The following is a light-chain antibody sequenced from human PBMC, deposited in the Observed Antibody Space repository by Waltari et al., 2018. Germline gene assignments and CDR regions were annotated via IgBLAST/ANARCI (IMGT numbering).Light chain of an antibody. J-gene: IGLJ3*02. CDR2: EVS. CDR1: SSDVGGYDY. V-gene: IGLV2-8*01. CDR3: TSYTGSNNLV. Sequence: QSALTQPPSASVSPRQSVTISCTGTSSDVGGYDYVSWYQQHPGKAPKLMIYEVSKRPSGVPDRFSGSKSGNTASLTVSGLQAEDEADYYCTSYTGSNNLVFGGGTKLTVL.